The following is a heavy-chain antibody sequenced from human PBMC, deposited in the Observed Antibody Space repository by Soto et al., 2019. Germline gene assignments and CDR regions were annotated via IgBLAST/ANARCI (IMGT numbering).Heavy chain of an antibody. Sequence: GGSLRLSCAASGFTFSGSPIHWVRQASGKGLEWVGRIRHKTDNYGTAYGASVKGRFSFSRDDSKNTAYLQLNSLKTEDTAMYYCAAIWDDSSGYYDYWGQGTLVTVSS. CDR3: AAIWDDSSGYYDY. J-gene: IGHJ4*02. V-gene: IGHV3-73*01. D-gene: IGHD3-22*01. CDR1: GFTFSGSP. CDR2: IRHKTDNYGT.